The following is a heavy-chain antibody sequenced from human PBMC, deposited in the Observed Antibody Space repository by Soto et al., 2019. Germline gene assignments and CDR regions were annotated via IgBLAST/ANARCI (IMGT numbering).Heavy chain of an antibody. J-gene: IGHJ5*02. CDR2: IYYNGSA. CDR3: ARSFSP. CDR1: GGSISSFS. Sequence: QVQLQESGPGLVKPSETLSLTCIVSGGSISSFSWSWIRQPPGKGLEWVVGIYYNGSATYNPSLKSRVTMSVDMSKNHLFLTLNSVTAADTAVYYCARSFSPWGQGTLVTVSS. V-gene: IGHV4-59*01.